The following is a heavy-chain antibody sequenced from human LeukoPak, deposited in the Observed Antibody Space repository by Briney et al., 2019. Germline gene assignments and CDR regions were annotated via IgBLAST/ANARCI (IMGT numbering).Heavy chain of an antibody. CDR1: GFTFDEYA. CDR3: ANDMLEFTYGPFDS. CDR2: ISGGGGDT. Sequence: GGSLRLSCAASGFTFDEYAMHWVRQVPGVGLEWVSLISGGGGDTYYADSVKGRFSISRDNSKNSLYLQMDSLRSEDIGFYYCANDMLEFTYGPFDSWGQGTLVTVSS. V-gene: IGHV3-43*02. J-gene: IGHJ4*02. D-gene: IGHD3-10*01.